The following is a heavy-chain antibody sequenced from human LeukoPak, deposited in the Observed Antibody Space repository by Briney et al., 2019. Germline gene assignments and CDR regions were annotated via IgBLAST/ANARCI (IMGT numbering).Heavy chain of an antibody. Sequence: PGGSLRLSCAASGFTFSSYSMNWVRQAPGKGLEWVSSISSSSSYIYYADSVKGRFTISRDNSKNTLYLQMNSLRAEDTAVYYCARDPAYCGGDCRLLGWFDPWGQGTLVTVSS. D-gene: IGHD2-21*02. CDR1: GFTFSSYS. CDR3: ARDPAYCGGDCRLLGWFDP. J-gene: IGHJ5*02. CDR2: ISSSSSYI. V-gene: IGHV3-21*01.